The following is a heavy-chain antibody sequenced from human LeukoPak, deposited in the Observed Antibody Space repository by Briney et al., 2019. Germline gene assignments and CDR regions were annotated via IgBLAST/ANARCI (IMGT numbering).Heavy chain of an antibody. CDR1: GFTVSNNY. V-gene: IGHV3-66*01. Sequence: GGSLRLSCAASGFTVSNNYMTWVRQAPGKGLEWVSVIYTGGGTYYADSVRGRFTISRDNAKNSLYLQMNSLRAEDTAVYYCAREGGGKGEDYYYMDVWGKGTTVTVSS. CDR2: IYTGGGT. D-gene: IGHD4-23*01. J-gene: IGHJ6*03. CDR3: AREGGGKGEDYYYMDV.